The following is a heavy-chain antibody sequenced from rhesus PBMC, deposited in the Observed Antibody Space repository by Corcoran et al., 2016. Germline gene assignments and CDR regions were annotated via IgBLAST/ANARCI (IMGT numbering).Heavy chain of an antibody. CDR2: ISGGSGSS. CDR1: GGSIRHSW. Sequence: QLQQQESGPGLVRPSETLSLPCAVAGGSIRHSWWRWFRQPPGKGLEWIGRISGGSGSSSYSPPLRSRATISTDTSRNHISLRLIFVTAADTALYYCANGGPDKDRFDVWGPGVLVTVSS. V-gene: IGHV4-147*01. J-gene: IGHJ5-1*01. CDR3: ANGGPDKDRFDV. D-gene: IGHD3-34*01.